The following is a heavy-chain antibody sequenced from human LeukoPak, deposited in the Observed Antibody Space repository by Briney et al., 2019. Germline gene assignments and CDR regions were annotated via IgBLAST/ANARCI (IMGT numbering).Heavy chain of an antibody. Sequence: ASVKVSFKASGYTFTSYGISWVRQAPGQGLEWMGWISAYNGNTDYAQKFQGSVTMTTDTSTSTAYTELRSLRSDDTAVYYCARDVAGWRYYFDYWGQGTLVTVSS. J-gene: IGHJ4*02. D-gene: IGHD2-21*01. V-gene: IGHV1-18*04. CDR1: GYTFTSYG. CDR2: ISAYNGNT. CDR3: ARDVAGWRYYFDY.